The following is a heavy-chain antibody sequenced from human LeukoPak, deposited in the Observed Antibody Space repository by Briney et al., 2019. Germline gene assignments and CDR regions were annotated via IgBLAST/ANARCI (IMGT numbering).Heavy chain of an antibody. V-gene: IGHV4-59*01. CDR2: IYYSGST. Sequence: SETLSLTCTVSGGSLNSYYWSWVRQPPGKGLEWIAYIYYSGSTSYNPSLKSRVTISVDTSKNQFSLKLGSVTTADTAVYYCARGGGWSPYYFGYWGQGILVTVSS. J-gene: IGHJ4*02. CDR3: ARGGGWSPYYFGY. CDR1: GGSLNSYY. D-gene: IGHD6-19*01.